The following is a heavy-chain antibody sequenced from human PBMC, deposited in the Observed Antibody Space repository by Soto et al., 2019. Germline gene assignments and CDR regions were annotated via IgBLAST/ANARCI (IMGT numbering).Heavy chain of an antibody. V-gene: IGHV1-18*01. D-gene: IGHD3-10*01. CDR2: VSAYDGAT. CDR1: GYVFTGWG. Sequence: QVQLVQSATEVVKPGASVRVSCKASGYVFTGWGISWVRQVPGQGLEWVGWVSAYDGATRSSEKLQGRISVTRDKSTSTVYMDLTNLRSDDAAVYYCVRDRAGLLEFWGQGTLVTVSS. J-gene: IGHJ4*02. CDR3: VRDRAGLLEF.